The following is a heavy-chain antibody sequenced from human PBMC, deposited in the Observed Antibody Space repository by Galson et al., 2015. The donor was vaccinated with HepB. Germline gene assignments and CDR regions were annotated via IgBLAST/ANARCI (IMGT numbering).Heavy chain of an antibody. CDR1: GGTFSSYA. CDR2: IIPIIGTA. J-gene: IGHJ4*02. D-gene: IGHD3-16*02. Sequence: SVKVSCKASGGTFSSYAISWVRQAPGQGLEWVGGIIPIIGTANYAQKFQGRVTITADESTSTAYMELSSLRSEDTAVYYCARDHRENYVWGSYRPFGYWGQGTLVTVSS. CDR3: ARDHRENYVWGSYRPFGY. V-gene: IGHV1-69*13.